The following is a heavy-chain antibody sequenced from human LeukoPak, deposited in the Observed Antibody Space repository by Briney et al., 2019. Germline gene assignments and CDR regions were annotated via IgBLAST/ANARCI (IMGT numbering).Heavy chain of an antibody. Sequence: SESLSLTCAVYGGSFSGYYWSWIRQPPGKGLEWIGEINHSGSTNNNPSLKSRVTISVDTSKNQFSLKLSSVTAADTAVYYCARGSDIVVVPAAPFDYWGQGTLVTVSS. CDR1: GGSFSGYY. V-gene: IGHV4-34*01. CDR2: INHSGST. D-gene: IGHD2-2*01. J-gene: IGHJ4*02. CDR3: ARGSDIVVVPAAPFDY.